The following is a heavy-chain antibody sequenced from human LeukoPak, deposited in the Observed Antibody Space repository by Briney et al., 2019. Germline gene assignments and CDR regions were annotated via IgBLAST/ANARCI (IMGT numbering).Heavy chain of an antibody. V-gene: IGHV3-30*18. J-gene: IGHJ4*02. D-gene: IGHD6-19*01. Sequence: GGSLRLSCAASTFTFSSYGMHWVRQAPGKGLGWVAVISYDGSNKYYADSVKGRFTISRDNSKNTLYLQMNSLRAEDTAVYYCAKGNVKGRKWLPGYFDYWGQGTLVTVSS. CDR1: TFTFSSYG. CDR3: AKGNVKGRKWLPGYFDY. CDR2: ISYDGSNK.